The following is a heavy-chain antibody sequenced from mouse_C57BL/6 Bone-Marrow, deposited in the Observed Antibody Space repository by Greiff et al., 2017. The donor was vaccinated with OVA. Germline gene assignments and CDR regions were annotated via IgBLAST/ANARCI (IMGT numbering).Heavy chain of an antibody. Sequence: VQLQESGPELVKPGASVKISCKASGYAFSSSWMNWVKQRPGKGLEWIGRIYPGDGDTNYNGKFKGKATLTADKSSSTAYMQLSSLTSEDSAVYFCAGTARAGAMDYWGQGTSVTVSS. CDR2: IYPGDGDT. CDR3: AGTARAGAMDY. V-gene: IGHV1-82*01. D-gene: IGHD3-1*01. J-gene: IGHJ4*01. CDR1: GYAFSSSW.